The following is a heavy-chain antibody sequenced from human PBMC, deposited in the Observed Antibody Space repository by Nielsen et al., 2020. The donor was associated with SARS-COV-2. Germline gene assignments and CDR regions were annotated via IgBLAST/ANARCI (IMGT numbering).Heavy chain of an antibody. J-gene: IGHJ1*01. D-gene: IGHD1-26*01. CDR1: GGTFSSYA. CDR2: IIPIFGTT. V-gene: IGHV1-69*13. Sequence: SVKVSCKASGGTFSSYAISWVRQAPGQGLEWMGGIIPIFGTTNYAQKFQGRVTITADESTSTAYMELSSLRSEDTAVYYCARDRPYSGSYDPRWTEYFQHWGQGTLVTVSS. CDR3: ARDRPYSGSYDPRWTEYFQH.